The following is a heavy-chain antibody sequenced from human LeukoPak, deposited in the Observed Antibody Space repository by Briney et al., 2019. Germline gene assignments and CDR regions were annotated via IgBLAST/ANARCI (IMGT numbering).Heavy chain of an antibody. V-gene: IGHV3-23*01. CDR2: LSAGGGGA. Sequence: GGSLGLSCAVSGVTLRNYAMSWVRQAPGKGLQWVSALSAGGGGAYYADSVKGRFTISRDNSKNTLFLQMNSLRAEDTAVYYCAKEGSGRTFNFDYWGQGTLVTVSS. D-gene: IGHD3-10*01. CDR3: AKEGSGRTFNFDY. CDR1: GVTLRNYA. J-gene: IGHJ4*02.